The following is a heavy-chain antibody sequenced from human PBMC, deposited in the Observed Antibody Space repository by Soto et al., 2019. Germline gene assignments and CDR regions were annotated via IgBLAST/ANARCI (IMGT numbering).Heavy chain of an antibody. CDR3: ARVAYYYDSSGYYPRPDAFDI. V-gene: IGHV1-69*13. CDR2: IIPIFGTA. J-gene: IGHJ3*02. D-gene: IGHD3-22*01. Sequence: GASVKVSCKASGGTFSSYASSWVRQAPGQGLEWMGGIIPIFGTANYAQKFQGRVTITADESTTTDYMELSSLRSEDTAVYYCARVAYYYDSSGYYPRPDAFDIWGQGTMVTVSS. CDR1: GGTFSSYA.